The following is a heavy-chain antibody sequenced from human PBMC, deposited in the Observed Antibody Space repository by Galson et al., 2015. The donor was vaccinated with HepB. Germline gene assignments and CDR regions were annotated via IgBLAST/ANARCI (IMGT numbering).Heavy chain of an antibody. D-gene: IGHD6-19*01. CDR1: GFTFSNAW. CDR3: TTGELGGWYSIDYYYYMDV. V-gene: IGHV3-15*07. Sequence: SLRLSCAASGFTFSNAWMNWVRQAPGKGLEWVGRIKSKTDGGTTDYAAPVKGRFTISRDDSKNTLYLQMNSLKTEDTAVYYCTTGELGGWYSIDYYYYMDVWGKGTTVTVSS. J-gene: IGHJ6*03. CDR2: IKSKTDGGTT.